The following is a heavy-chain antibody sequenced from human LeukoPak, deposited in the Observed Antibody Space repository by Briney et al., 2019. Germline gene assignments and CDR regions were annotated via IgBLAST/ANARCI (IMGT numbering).Heavy chain of an antibody. CDR3: VREPYGDFFDC. Sequence: VGSLRLSCAPSVFTFSSYRMSWVRQAPGTGLERVANIKQEGSDIYYVESVKGRFTISREKARLSLYLPTISLRAEDTAVYYCVREPYGDFFDCWGQGILVIVSS. J-gene: IGHJ4*02. CDR1: VFTFSSYR. D-gene: IGHD4-17*01. V-gene: IGHV3-7*03. CDR2: IKQEGSDI.